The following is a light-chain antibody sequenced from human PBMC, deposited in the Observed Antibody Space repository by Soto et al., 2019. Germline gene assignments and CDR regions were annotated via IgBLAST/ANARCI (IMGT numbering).Light chain of an antibody. CDR1: QSVSSN. CDR3: QQYSGLPMT. V-gene: IGKV3-15*01. J-gene: IGKJ5*01. CDR2: GAS. Sequence: EIVMTQSPATLSVSPGERATLSCRASQSVSSNLAWYQQKPGQAPRLLIYGASTRATGIPARFSGSGSGAEFTLTITRLEPEDFAVYFCQQYSGLPMTFGQGTRLEIK.